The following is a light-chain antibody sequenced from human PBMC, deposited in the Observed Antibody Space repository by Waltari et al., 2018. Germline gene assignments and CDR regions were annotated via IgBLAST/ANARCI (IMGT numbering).Light chain of an antibody. CDR1: SSDVGGYNY. V-gene: IGLV2-14*01. CDR2: EVS. CDR3: SSYTSSSIPV. Sequence: QSALTQPASVSGSPGQSITISCTGTSSDVGGYNYVSWYQQHPGKAPKLMISEVSNRPSGVSNRFSGSKSGNTASLTISGLQAEDEADYYCSSYTSSSIPVFGGGTKLTVL. J-gene: IGLJ2*01.